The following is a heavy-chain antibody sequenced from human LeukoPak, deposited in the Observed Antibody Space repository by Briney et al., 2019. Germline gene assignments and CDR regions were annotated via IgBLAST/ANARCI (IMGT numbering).Heavy chain of an antibody. CDR1: GYTFTSNY. CDR3: ARHDNDDDFDY. Sequence: ASVKVSCKASGYTFTSNYIHWVRQAPGQGLEWMGWINMYTANPAYAQGFTERFVFSLDTSVTTAYLQISNLKTEDTAVYYCARHDNDDDFDYWGQGTLVTVSS. V-gene: IGHV7-4-1*02. CDR2: INMYTANP. J-gene: IGHJ4*02. D-gene: IGHD3-16*01.